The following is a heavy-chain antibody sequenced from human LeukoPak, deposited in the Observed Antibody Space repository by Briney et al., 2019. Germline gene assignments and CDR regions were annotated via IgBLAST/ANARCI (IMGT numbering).Heavy chain of an antibody. CDR1: GSTFTSYG. J-gene: IGHJ5*02. Sequence: ASVKASCKASGSTFTSYGISWVRQAPGQGLGGMGWIGAYKGNTNYAQKLQGRVTMTTDTSTSTAYMELRSLRSDDTAVYYCAGDRITIFGVVMGIPQPFDPWGQGTLVTVSS. V-gene: IGHV1-18*01. CDR3: AGDRITIFGVVMGIPQPFDP. D-gene: IGHD3-3*01. CDR2: IGAYKGNT.